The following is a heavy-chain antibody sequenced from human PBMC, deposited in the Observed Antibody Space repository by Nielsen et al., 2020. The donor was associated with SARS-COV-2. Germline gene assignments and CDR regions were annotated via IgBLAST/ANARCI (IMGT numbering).Heavy chain of an antibody. D-gene: IGHD4/OR15-4a*01. CDR1: GYTFTSYA. CDR3: VNVLADLAFDP. J-gene: IGHJ5*02. Sequence: ASVKVSCKASGYTFTSYAIHWVRQAPGQSLEWMGRINAGNGDTQYSQKFQGRVTITRDTSATTVYMELSSLRSEDTAVYFCVNVLADLAFDPWGQGTLVTVSS. CDR2: INAGNGDT. V-gene: IGHV1-3*01.